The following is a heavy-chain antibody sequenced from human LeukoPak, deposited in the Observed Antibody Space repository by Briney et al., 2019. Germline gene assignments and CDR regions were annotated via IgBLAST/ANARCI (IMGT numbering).Heavy chain of an antibody. CDR2: INARNGDT. V-gene: IGHV1-2*02. CDR1: GYTFSGYY. J-gene: IGHJ4*02. Sequence: ASVKVSCKASGYTFSGYYIHWVRQAPGRGLEWVGWINARNGDTNYAQKFQGRVTMTRDTSICTAYMELSRLRSDDTAVYYCARDIDYDFWSGYSGGVVYWGQGTLVTVSS. CDR3: ARDIDYDFWSGYSGGVVY. D-gene: IGHD3-3*01.